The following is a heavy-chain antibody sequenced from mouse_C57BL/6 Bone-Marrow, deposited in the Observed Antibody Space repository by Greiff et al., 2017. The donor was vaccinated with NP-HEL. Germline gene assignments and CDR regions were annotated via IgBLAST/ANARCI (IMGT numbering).Heavy chain of an antibody. CDR1: GFTFSDFY. CDR2: SRNKANDYTT. Sequence: EVKLVESGGGLVQSGRSLRLSCATSGFTFSDFYMEWVRQAPGKGLEWIAASRNKANDYTTEYSASVKGRFIVSRDTSQSILYLQMNALRAEDTAIYYCARDATTVERWYFDVWGTGTTVTVSS. D-gene: IGHD1-1*01. J-gene: IGHJ1*03. V-gene: IGHV7-1*01. CDR3: ARDATTVERWYFDV.